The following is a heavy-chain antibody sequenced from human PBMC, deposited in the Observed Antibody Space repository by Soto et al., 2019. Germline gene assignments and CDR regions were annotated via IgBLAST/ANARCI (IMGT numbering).Heavy chain of an antibody. CDR2: IGTGGDT. Sequence: GGSLRLSCAASGFTFSNYAMNWGRQAPGKGLEWVSSIGTGGDTNYADSVKGRFTISRDNSRNTLYLQMNSLRAEDTALYYCAKNYYFDNWGQGTLVTSPQ. V-gene: IGHV3-23*01. J-gene: IGHJ4*02. CDR3: AKNYYFDN. CDR1: GFTFSNYA.